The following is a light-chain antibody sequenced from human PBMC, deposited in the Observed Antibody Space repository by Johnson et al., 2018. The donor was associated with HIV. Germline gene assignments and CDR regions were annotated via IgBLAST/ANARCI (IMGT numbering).Light chain of an antibody. CDR3: GPWDSSLSGYV. Sequence: QSVLTQPPSVSAAPGQKVTISCSGSSSNIGNNYVSWYQQLPGTAPKLLIYDNNKRPSGIPDRFSGSKSGTSATLVITGLQTGDEADYFCGPWDSSLSGYVFGTGNKVTVL. CDR1: SSNIGNNY. V-gene: IGLV1-51*01. CDR2: DNN. J-gene: IGLJ1*01.